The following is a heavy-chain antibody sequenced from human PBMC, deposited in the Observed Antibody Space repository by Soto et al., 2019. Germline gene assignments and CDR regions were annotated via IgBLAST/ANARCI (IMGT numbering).Heavy chain of an antibody. CDR2: IYWDDDK. CDR3: AHWGGTNYYGSGSSQYYFDY. J-gene: IGHJ4*02. D-gene: IGHD3-10*01. V-gene: IGHV2-5*02. Sequence: SGPTLVKPTQTLTLTCTFSGFSLSTSGVGVGWIRQPPGKALEWLALIYWDDDKRYSPSLKSRLTITKDTSKNQVVLTMTNMDPVDTATYYCAHWGGTNYYGSGSSQYYFDYWGQGTLVTVSS. CDR1: GFSLSTSGVG.